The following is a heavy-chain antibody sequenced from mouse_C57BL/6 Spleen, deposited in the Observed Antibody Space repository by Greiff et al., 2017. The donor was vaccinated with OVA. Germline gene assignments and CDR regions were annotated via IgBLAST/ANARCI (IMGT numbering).Heavy chain of an antibody. J-gene: IGHJ4*01. V-gene: IGHV3-6*01. CDR2: ISYDGSN. Sequence: EVHLVESGPGLVKPSQSLSLTCSVTGYSITSGYYWNWIRQFPGNKLEWMGYISYDGSNNYNPSLKNRISITRDTSKNQFFLKLNSVTTEDTATYYCAREDYGSSSCAMDYWGQGTSVTVSS. D-gene: IGHD1-1*01. CDR1: GYSITSGYY. CDR3: AREDYGSSSCAMDY.